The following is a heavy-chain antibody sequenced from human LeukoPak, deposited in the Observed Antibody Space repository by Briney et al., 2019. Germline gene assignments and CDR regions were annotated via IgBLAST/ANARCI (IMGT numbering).Heavy chain of an antibody. Sequence: GGSLRLSCAASGFTFSSYGMHWVRQAPGKGLDWVAVISYDGSNKYYADSVKGRFTISRDNSKNTLYLQMNSLRAEDRAVYYCAKEWGAFDIWGQGTMVTVSS. J-gene: IGHJ3*02. D-gene: IGHD3-16*01. V-gene: IGHV3-30*18. CDR3: AKEWGAFDI. CDR2: ISYDGSNK. CDR1: GFTFSSYG.